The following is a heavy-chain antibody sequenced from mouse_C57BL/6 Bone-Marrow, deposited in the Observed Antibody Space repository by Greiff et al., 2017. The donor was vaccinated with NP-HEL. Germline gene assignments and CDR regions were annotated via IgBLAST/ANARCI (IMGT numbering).Heavy chain of an antibody. CDR2: LDPSDSYT. CDR1: GYTFTSYW. Sequence: QVQLQQSGAELVKPGASVKLSCKASGYTFTSYWMQWVKQRPGQGLEWIGELDPSDSYTNYNQKFKGKATLTVDTSSSTTYMQLSSLTSEDSAVYYCARDWDYYAMDYWGQGTSVTVSS. J-gene: IGHJ4*01. CDR3: ARDWDYYAMDY. D-gene: IGHD4-1*01. V-gene: IGHV1-50*01.